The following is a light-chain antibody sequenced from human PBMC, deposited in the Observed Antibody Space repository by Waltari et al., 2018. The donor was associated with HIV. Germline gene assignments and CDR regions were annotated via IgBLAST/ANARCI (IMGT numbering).Light chain of an antibody. CDR1: TSDVGHYNS. Sequence: QSALTQPASVSGSPGQSLTISCTGTTSDVGHYNSVSWYQQLPDRAPKLMIYHVDIGPSGVSDRFSGSKSGNTASLTISGLQPEDEADYYCTSYTATTTYVFGTGTKVTVL. V-gene: IGLV2-14*03. CDR3: TSYTATTTYV. J-gene: IGLJ1*01. CDR2: HVD.